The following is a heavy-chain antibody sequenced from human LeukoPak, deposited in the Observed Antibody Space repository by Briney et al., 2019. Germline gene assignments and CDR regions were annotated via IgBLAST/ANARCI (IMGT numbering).Heavy chain of an antibody. J-gene: IGHJ6*02. CDR3: AKDSRYCSGGSCYYYYYGMDV. CDR1: GFTFDDYA. D-gene: IGHD2-15*01. Sequence: GRSLRLSCAASGFTFDDYAMHWVRQAPGKGLEWVSGISWNSGRIGYADSVKGRFTISRDNAKNSLYLQMNSLRAEDTALYYCAKDSRYCSGGSCYYYYYGMDVWGQGTTVTVSS. V-gene: IGHV3-9*01. CDR2: ISWNSGRI.